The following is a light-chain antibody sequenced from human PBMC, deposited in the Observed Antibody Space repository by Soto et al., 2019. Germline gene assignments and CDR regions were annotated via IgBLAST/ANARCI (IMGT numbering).Light chain of an antibody. V-gene: IGKV3-20*01. CDR3: LQYASPLYT. CDR2: GAS. CDR1: QSLRSAC. J-gene: IGKJ2*01. Sequence: EVVLTQSPGTLSLSPGERATLSCRASQSLRSACLAWYQKKPGQAPRLLLYGASNRATGIPDRFSGSGSGTDFTLTISRLEPEDFAVYFCLQYASPLYTFGQGTKLEIK.